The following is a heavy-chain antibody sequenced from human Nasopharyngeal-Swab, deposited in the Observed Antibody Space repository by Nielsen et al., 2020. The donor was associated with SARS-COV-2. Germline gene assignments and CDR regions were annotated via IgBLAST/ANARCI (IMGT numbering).Heavy chain of an antibody. V-gene: IGHV4-39*01. D-gene: IGHD3-16*01. Sequence: WIRQPPGKGLEWIGSIYYSGSTYSNPSLKSRVTISVDTSKNQFSLKLSSVTAADTAVYYCARNNPGSLVNYYYYMDVWGKGTTVTVSS. CDR2: IYYSGST. J-gene: IGHJ6*03. CDR3: ARNNPGSLVNYYYYMDV.